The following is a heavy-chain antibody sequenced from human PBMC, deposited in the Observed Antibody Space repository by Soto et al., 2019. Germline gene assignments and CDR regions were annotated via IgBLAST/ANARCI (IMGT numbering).Heavy chain of an antibody. D-gene: IGHD2-15*01. V-gene: IGHV4-31*03. CDR3: AIVVVAAKGSYYFDY. CDR2: IYYSGST. CDR1: GGSISSGGYY. J-gene: IGHJ4*02. Sequence: SETLSLTCTVSGGSISSGGYYWSWIRQHPGKGLEWIGYIYYSGSTYYNPSLKSRVTISVDMSKNQFSLKLSSVTAADTAVYYCAIVVVAAKGSYYFDYWGQGTLVTVSS.